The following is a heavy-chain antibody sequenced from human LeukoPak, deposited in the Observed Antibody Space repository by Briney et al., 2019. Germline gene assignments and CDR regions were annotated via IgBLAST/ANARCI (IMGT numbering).Heavy chain of an antibody. D-gene: IGHD6-13*01. CDR2: INHSGST. CDR1: GGSFSGYY. CDR3: ARTYGRYSSSWYPRYYFDY. V-gene: IGHV4-34*01. Sequence: SETLSLTCAVYGGSFSGYYWSWVRQPPGKGLEWIGEINHSGSTNYNPSLKSRVTISVDTSKNQFSLKLSSVTAADTAVYYCARTYGRYSSSWYPRYYFDYWGQGTLVTVSS. J-gene: IGHJ4*02.